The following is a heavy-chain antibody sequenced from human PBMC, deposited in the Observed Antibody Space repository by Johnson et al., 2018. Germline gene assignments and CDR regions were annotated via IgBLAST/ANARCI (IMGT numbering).Heavy chain of an antibody. V-gene: IGHV6-1*01. CDR1: GDSVSSNSAA. CDR2: TYYRSKWYN. Sequence: QVQLVQSGPGLVKPSQTLSLTCAISGDSVSSNSAAWNWIRQSPSRGLEWLGRTYYRSKWYNDYAVSVKSRITINPDTSKNQFFLQLNSVTPEDTGVYYCAGGAVAGTLWYLQHWGQGTLVTGAS. D-gene: IGHD6-19*01. CDR3: AGGAVAGTLWYLQH. J-gene: IGHJ1*01.